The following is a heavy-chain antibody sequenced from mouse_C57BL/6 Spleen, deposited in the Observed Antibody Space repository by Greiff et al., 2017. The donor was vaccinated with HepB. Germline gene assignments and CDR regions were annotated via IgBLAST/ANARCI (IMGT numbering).Heavy chain of an antibody. CDR2: IHPNSGST. Sequence: QVQLQQPGAELVKPGASVKLSCKASGYTFTSYWMHWVKQRPGQGLEWIGMIHPNSGSTNYNEKFKSKATLTVDKSSSTAYMQLSSLPSEDSAVYYCARGGLTGPYAMDYWGQGTSVTVAS. V-gene: IGHV1-64*01. D-gene: IGHD4-1*01. J-gene: IGHJ4*01. CDR3: ARGGLTGPYAMDY. CDR1: GYTFTSYW.